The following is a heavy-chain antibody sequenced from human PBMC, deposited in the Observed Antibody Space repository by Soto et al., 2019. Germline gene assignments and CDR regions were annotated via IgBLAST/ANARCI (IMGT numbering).Heavy chain of an antibody. CDR3: ASSTVRNAFDI. J-gene: IGHJ3*02. V-gene: IGHV3-9*01. CDR1: GFTFDDYA. CDR2: ISWNSGSI. Sequence: EVQLVESGGGLVQPGRSLRLSCAASGFTFDDYAMHWVRQAPGKGLEWVSGISWNSGSIGYADSVKGPFTISRDNAKNSLYLQMNSLRAEDTALYYCASSTVRNAFDIWGQGTMVTVSS. D-gene: IGHD3-10*01.